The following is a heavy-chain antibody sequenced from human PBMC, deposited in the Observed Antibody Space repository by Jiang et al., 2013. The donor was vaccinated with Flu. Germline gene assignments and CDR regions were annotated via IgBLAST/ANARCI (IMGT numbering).Heavy chain of an antibody. J-gene: IGHJ5*02. Sequence: PGLVKPSETLSLTCTVSGDSISSSYWSWIRQPPGKGLEWIGYIYYSGSTNYNPSLKSRVTISVDTSKNQFSLILSSVTAADTAVYYCARAPTVAWFDPWGQGTLVTVSS. CDR3: ARAPTVAWFDP. CDR1: GDSISSSY. V-gene: IGHV4-59*01. D-gene: IGHD2-15*01. CDR2: IYYSGST.